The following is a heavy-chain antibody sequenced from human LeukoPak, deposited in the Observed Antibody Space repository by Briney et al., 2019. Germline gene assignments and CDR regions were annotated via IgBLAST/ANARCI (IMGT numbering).Heavy chain of an antibody. CDR3: ARGSGCSGGNCYLSVGMDV. D-gene: IGHD2-15*01. V-gene: IGHV5-51*01. J-gene: IGHJ6*02. CDR1: GYSFTSYW. Sequence: GESLKISCKGSGYSFTSYWIGWVRQMPGKGLEWMGIIYPGDSDTRYSPSFQGQVTISADKSISTAYLQWSSLKASDTAMYYCARGSGCSGGNCYLSVGMDVWGQGTTVTVSS. CDR2: IYPGDSDT.